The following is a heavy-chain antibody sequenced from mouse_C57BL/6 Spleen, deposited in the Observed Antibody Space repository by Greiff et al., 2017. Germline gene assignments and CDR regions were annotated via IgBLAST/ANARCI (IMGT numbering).Heavy chain of an antibody. CDR1: GYTFTSYW. V-gene: IGHV1-50*01. CDR2: IDPSDSYT. Sequence: QVQLKQPGAELVKPGASVKLSCKASGYTFTSYWMQWVKQRPGQGLEWIGEIDPSDSYTNYNQKFKGKATLTVDTSSSTAYMQLSSLTSEDSAVYYCARAGITTEYYFDYWGQGTTLTVSS. CDR3: ARAGITTEYYFDY. D-gene: IGHD1-1*01. J-gene: IGHJ2*01.